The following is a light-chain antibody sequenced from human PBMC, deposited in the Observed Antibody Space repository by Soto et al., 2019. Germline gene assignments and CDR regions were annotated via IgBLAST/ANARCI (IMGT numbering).Light chain of an antibody. J-gene: IGKJ1*01. Sequence: DIQITKSTSAMSASVGDRVTITFRASQGIGNYLAWFQQKPGKVPKRLIYGASNLQSGVPSRFSGSGSGTEFTLTISSLQPEDFVTYYCLQHNRDHRTFAPVTKVDI. CDR3: LQHNRDHRT. CDR2: GAS. V-gene: IGKV1-17*03. CDR1: QGIGNY.